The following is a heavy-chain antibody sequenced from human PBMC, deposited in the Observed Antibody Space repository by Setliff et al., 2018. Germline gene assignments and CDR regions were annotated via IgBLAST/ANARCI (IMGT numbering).Heavy chain of an antibody. V-gene: IGHV7-4-1*02. CDR1: GYTFTTYA. Sequence: ASVKVSCKASGYTFTTYAIGWMRQAPGQGPEWMGWINTNTGNPSYAQGFTGRFVFSLDTSVSTAYLQISSVKAEDTAVYYCARGYCSGGSCADFDYWGQGTLVTVSS. CDR3: ARGYCSGGSCADFDY. D-gene: IGHD2-15*01. CDR2: INTNTGNP. J-gene: IGHJ4*02.